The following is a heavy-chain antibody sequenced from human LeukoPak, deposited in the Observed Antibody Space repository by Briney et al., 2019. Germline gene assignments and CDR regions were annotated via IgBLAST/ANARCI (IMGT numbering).Heavy chain of an antibody. CDR2: IYTSGST. D-gene: IGHD3-9*01. V-gene: IGHV4-4*07. Sequence: SETLSLTCTVSGGSISSYYWSWIRQPAGTGLEWIGRIYTSGSTNYNPSLKSQVTMSVDTSKNQFSLKLSSVTAADTAVYYCARGLIKGSYDILTGYYRPENWFDPWGQGTLVTVSS. J-gene: IGHJ5*02. CDR3: ARGLIKGSYDILTGYYRPENWFDP. CDR1: GGSISSYY.